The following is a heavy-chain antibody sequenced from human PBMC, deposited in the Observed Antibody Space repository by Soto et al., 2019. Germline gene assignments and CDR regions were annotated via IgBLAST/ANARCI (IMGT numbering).Heavy chain of an antibody. CDR2: ISTSGSTI. D-gene: IGHD3-22*01. CDR1: RFTFSDYS. CDR3: AKALAYYYDSSGYYFDY. J-gene: IGHJ4*02. V-gene: IGHV3-11*01. Sequence: GGSLRLSCAASRFTFSDYSMSWIRQAPGRGPEWVSYISTSGSTIFYAGSVKGRFTISRDNSKNTLYLQMNSLRAEDTAVYYCAKALAYYYDSSGYYFDYWGQGTLVTVSS.